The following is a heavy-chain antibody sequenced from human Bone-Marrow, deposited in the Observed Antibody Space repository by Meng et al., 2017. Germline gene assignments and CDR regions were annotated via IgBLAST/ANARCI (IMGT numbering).Heavy chain of an antibody. CDR2: INPAFGDP. V-gene: IGHV1-69*13. D-gene: IGHD3-16*01. CDR1: GYTFNSYA. CDR3: ARVERTYYDYVWGLGRFDP. J-gene: IGHJ5*02. Sequence: SVKVSCKAPGYTFNSYAISWVRQAPGQGLEWMGGINPAFGDPNHAQKFQGRVRLTADESTTTAYMELSSLRSEDTAVYFCARVERTYYDYVWGLGRFDPWGQGTLVTVSS.